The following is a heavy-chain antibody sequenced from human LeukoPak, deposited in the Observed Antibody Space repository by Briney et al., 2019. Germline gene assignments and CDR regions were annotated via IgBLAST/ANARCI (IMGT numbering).Heavy chain of an antibody. CDR2: INPSAGST. D-gene: IGHD3-22*01. V-gene: IGHV1-46*01. CDR3: ARAADYDSSGKDLIDY. Sequence: ASVKVSCKASGYTFSTYYMHWVRQAPGQGLEWMGIINPSAGSTTYAQKFQGRVTVTRDTSTSTVYMDLSSLTSEDSAMYYCARAADYDSSGKDLIDYWGQGTLVTVSS. CDR1: GYTFSTYY. J-gene: IGHJ4*02.